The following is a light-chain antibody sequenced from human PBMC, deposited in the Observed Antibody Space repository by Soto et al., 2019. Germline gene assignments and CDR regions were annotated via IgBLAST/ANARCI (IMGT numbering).Light chain of an antibody. Sequence: EIVMTQSPATLSVSPGERATLSCRASQSASSSYLAWYQQKAGQAPRLLIYAVSTRATGIPDRFSGSGSGTDFTLTISRLEPEDFAVYHCQQYVGSSRTFGQGTKVDNK. V-gene: IGKV3-20*01. CDR3: QQYVGSSRT. CDR1: QSASSSY. CDR2: AVS. J-gene: IGKJ1*01.